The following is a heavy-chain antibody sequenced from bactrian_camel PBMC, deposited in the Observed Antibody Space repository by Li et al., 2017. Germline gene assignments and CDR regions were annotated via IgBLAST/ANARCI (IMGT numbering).Heavy chain of an antibody. Sequence: DVQLVESGGGLVQPGGSLRLSCAASGSTFSTYDMVWVRQAPGKGLERVSDINSDGGGTYYTDSVKGRFTISRDNAKNMVYLQMDSLRSEDTAVYFCAADIAVQALGVSFHYWGQGTQVTVS. J-gene: IGHJ4*01. V-gene: IGHV3S40*01. CDR1: GSTFSTYD. CDR3: AADIAVQALGVSFHY. CDR2: INSDGGGT. D-gene: IGHD3*01.